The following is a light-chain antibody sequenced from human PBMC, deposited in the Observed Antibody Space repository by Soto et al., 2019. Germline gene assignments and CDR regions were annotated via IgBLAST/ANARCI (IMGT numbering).Light chain of an antibody. CDR1: QSVSSNY. CDR3: QQDGSSPLT. V-gene: IGKV3-20*01. J-gene: IGKJ4*01. Sequence: EMVLTQSPGTLSLSPGKRATLSCRASQSVSSNYLAWYQQNPGQAPRLLISGASGSATGIPDRFSASGSGTDCTLTISRLEPEDFAVYHCQQDGSSPLTFGGGTKVEIK. CDR2: GAS.